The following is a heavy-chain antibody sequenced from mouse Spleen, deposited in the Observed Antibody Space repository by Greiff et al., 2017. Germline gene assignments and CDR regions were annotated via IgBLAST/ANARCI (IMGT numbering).Heavy chain of an antibody. CDR1: GFTFSSYA. V-gene: IGHV5-9-3*01. Sequence: EVQLVESGGGLVKLGGSLKLSCAASGFTFSSYAMSWVRQTPEKRLEWVATISSGGGNTYYPDSVKGRFTISRDNAKNTLYLQMSSLKSEDTAMYYCARQTVTFDYWGQGTTLTVSS. CDR2: ISSGGGNT. CDR3: ARQTVTFDY. J-gene: IGHJ2*01. D-gene: IGHD2-2*01.